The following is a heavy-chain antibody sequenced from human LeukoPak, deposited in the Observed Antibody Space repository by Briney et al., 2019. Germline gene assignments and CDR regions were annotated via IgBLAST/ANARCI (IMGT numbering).Heavy chain of an antibody. D-gene: IGHD2-15*01. CDR2: IKSRTDGGTT. J-gene: IGHJ4*02. CDR3: TTRPDDYPWWD. CDR1: GFTFSNAW. V-gene: IGHV3-15*01. Sequence: GGSLRLSCAASGFTFSNAWMSWVRQAPGKGLEWVGRIKSRTDGGTTDYAAPVKGRFTISRDDSKNTLYLQMNSLKTEDTAVYYCTTRPDDYPWWDWGQGTLVTVSS.